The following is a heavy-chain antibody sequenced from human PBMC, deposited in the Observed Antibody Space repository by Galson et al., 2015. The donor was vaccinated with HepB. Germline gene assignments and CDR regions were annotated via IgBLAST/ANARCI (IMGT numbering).Heavy chain of an antibody. CDR2: IYPGDSDT. CDR1: GYSFTSYW. Sequence: QSGAEVKKPGESLKISCKGSGYSFTSYWIGWVRQTPGKGLEWMGIIYPGDSDTRYSPSFQGQVTISADKSISTAYLQWSSLKASDTAMYYCARHACGTTGKHDDCDYGTDYWGQGTLVTVSS. CDR3: ARHACGTTGKHDDCDYGTDY. J-gene: IGHJ4*02. V-gene: IGHV5-51*01. D-gene: IGHD4-17*01.